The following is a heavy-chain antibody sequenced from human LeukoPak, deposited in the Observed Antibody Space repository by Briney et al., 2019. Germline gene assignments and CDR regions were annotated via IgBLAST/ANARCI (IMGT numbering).Heavy chain of an antibody. CDR3: VSRRSTSFDY. CDR1: GFTFSNYW. J-gene: IGHJ4*02. D-gene: IGHD5/OR15-5a*01. V-gene: IGHV3-74*01. CDR2: INSDETST. Sequence: PGGSLRLSCAASGFTFSNYWMHWVRQAPGKGLEWVSRINSDETSTNYADSVKGRFTISRDNAKNTLYLQMNSLRAEDTAVYYCVSRRSTSFDYWGQGTLVTVSS.